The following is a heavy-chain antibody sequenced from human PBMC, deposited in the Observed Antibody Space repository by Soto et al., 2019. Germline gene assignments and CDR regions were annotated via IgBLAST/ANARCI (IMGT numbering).Heavy chain of an antibody. CDR2: IYHHGNT. J-gene: IGHJ4*02. CDR3: ASSEFH. V-gene: IGHV4-30-2*03. D-gene: IGHD3-10*01. Sequence: PSETLSLTCAVSGGSISSGGYSWGWIRQPPGKGLEWIGYIYHHGNTYSNPSLKSRVTISVDTSKNQFSLKLTSVTAADTAVYYCASSEFHWGQGTLVTVSS. CDR1: GGSISSGGYS.